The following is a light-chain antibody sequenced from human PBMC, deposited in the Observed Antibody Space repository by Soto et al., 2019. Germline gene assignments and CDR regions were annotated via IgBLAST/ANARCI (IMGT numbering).Light chain of an antibody. V-gene: IGKV3-15*01. J-gene: IGKJ2*01. CDR3: QSYNDWPFA. CDR1: ESLFGF. CDR2: GVS. Sequence: EIVMTQSPATLSVSPGERVTLSCRASESLFGFLAWYQQKPCQAPRLLIYGVSTKATGVPARFSGSESATDFTLTISSLQSDDSAVYYCQSYNDWPFAFGQGTKLEI.